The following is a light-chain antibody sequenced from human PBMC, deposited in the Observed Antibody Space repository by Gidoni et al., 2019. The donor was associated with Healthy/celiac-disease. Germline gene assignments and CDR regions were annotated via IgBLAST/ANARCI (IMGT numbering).Light chain of an antibody. Sequence: QSVLTPPPSVSGAPGQRVTISCTGSSSNIGAGYDVHWYQQLPVTAPKLLIYGNSNRPSGVPDRFSGSKSGTSASLAITGLQAEDEADYYCQSYDSSLSAHVVFGGGTKLTVL. CDR2: GNS. J-gene: IGLJ2*01. CDR1: SSNIGAGYD. V-gene: IGLV1-40*01. CDR3: QSYDSSLSAHVV.